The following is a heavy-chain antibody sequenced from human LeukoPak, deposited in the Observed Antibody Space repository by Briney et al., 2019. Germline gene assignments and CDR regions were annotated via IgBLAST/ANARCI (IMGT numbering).Heavy chain of an antibody. V-gene: IGHV3-69-1*01. D-gene: IGHD5-12*01. Sequence: GGSLRLSCAASGFTVTNNYITWVRQAPGKGLEWVSHIRSSSETFYADSVKGRFTISRDNARNSLYLQMNNLRGEDTAIYYCARDAGNSGYGCDLWGQGTLVTVSS. CDR3: ARDAGNSGYGCDL. CDR2: IRSSSET. CDR1: GFTVTNNY. J-gene: IGHJ5*02.